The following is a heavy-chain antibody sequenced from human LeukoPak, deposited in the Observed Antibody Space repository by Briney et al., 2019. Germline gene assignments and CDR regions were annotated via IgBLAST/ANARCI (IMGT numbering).Heavy chain of an antibody. CDR3: VRPYCGGDCYSKNNWFDP. Sequence: SETLSLTCTVSGGSISSSSYYWGWIRQPPGKGLEWIGSIYYSGSTYYNPSLKSRVTISVDTSKNQFSLKVTSVTAADTAVYYCVRPYCGGDCYSKNNWFDPWGQGTLVIVSS. J-gene: IGHJ5*02. D-gene: IGHD2-21*02. V-gene: IGHV4-39*07. CDR2: IYYSGST. CDR1: GGSISSSSYY.